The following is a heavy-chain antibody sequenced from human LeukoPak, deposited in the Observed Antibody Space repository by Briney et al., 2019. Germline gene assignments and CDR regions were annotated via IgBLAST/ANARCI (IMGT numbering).Heavy chain of an antibody. Sequence: KPGGSLRLSCAASGFTFSDYYMSWVRQAPGKGLEWVSYISSSGSTIYYADSVKGWFTISRDNSKNTLYLQMNSLRAEDTAVYYCAKDRVYDYDSSGDGIDAFDSWVQGRMDTVCS. V-gene: IGHV3-11*01. CDR1: GFTFSDYY. CDR3: AKDRVYDYDSSGDGIDAFDS. CDR2: ISSSGSTI. J-gene: IGHJ3*02. D-gene: IGHD3-22*01.